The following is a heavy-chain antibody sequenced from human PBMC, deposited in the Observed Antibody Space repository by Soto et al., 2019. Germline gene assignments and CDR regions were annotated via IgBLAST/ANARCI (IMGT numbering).Heavy chain of an antibody. J-gene: IGHJ4*02. Sequence: PGGSLRLSCAASGFTFSIYWMHWVRQAPGKGLVWVSRINNDGTTTTYADSVKGRFTISRDDAKNTLYLEMNSLRVEDTAVYYCVRGYSGTYRIDYWGQGTPVTVSS. CDR3: VRGYSGTYRIDY. CDR1: GFTFSIYW. D-gene: IGHD1-26*01. CDR2: INNDGTTT. V-gene: IGHV3-74*01.